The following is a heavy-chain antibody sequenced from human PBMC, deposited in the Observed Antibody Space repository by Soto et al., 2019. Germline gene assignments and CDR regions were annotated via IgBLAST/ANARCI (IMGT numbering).Heavy chain of an antibody. J-gene: IGHJ4*02. D-gene: IGHD4-17*01. CDR2: IIPILGIA. CDR3: ARDGYGDYGTDNPDY. Sequence: QVQLVQSGAGVKKPGSSVKVSCKASGGTFSSYTISWVRQAPGQGLEWMGRIIPILGIANYAQKFQGRVTITEDKSTSTAYMELSSLGSEDTAVYYCARDGYGDYGTDNPDYWGQGTLVTVSS. V-gene: IGHV1-69*08. CDR1: GGTFSSYT.